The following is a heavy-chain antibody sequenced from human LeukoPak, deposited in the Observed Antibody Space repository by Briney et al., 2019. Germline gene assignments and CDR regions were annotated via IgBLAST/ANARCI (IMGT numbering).Heavy chain of an antibody. V-gene: IGHV4-4*07. J-gene: IGHJ3*02. Sequence: SETLSLTCTVSGGSISSYYWSWIRQPAGKGLEWIGRIYTSGSTNYNPSLKSRVTMSVDTSKNQFSLKLSSVTAADTAVYYCARGGVDYYDSSGYFDPPVPHDAFDIWGQGTMVTVSS. CDR1: GGSISSYY. CDR3: ARGGVDYYDSSGYFDPPVPHDAFDI. CDR2: IYTSGST. D-gene: IGHD3-22*01.